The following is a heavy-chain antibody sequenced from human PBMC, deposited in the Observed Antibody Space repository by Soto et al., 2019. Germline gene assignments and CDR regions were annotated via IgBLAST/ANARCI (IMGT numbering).Heavy chain of an antibody. CDR2: MNLNRGTT. D-gene: IGHD6-6*01. J-gene: IGHJ6*03. CDR1: GDSFTNFD. V-gene: IGHV1-8*01. Sequence: ASVKVSCMASGDSFTNFDINWVRQATGQGLEWMGWMNLNRGTTGYAQKFQGRVTMTRNTSISTAYMELSSLKSEDTAVYYCARVPRASRYSYYMDVWGKGTTVTVSS. CDR3: ARVPRASRYSYYMDV.